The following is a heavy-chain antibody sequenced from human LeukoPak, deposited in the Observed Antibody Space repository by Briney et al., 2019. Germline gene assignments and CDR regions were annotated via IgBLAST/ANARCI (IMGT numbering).Heavy chain of an antibody. V-gene: IGHV3-33*01. CDR2: IWYDGSNG. Sequence: GGSLRLSCAVSGFSFSSYGMHWVRQAPGKGLEWVAAIWYDGSNGYYEDSVKGRFTISRDNSKNTVYLQMDSLRVEDTAVYCCARPPQQRVWFFDDWGQGTLVTVSS. D-gene: IGHD6-13*01. CDR1: GFSFSSYG. CDR3: ARPPQQRVWFFDD. J-gene: IGHJ4*02.